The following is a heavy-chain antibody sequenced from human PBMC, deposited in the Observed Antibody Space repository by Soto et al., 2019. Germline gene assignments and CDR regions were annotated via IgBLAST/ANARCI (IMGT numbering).Heavy chain of an antibody. Sequence: PGESLKISCKESGYSFAGYWITWVRQKPGKGLWWMGRIDPSDSQTYYSPSFRGHVTISVTKSITTVFLQWSSLRASDTAMYYCARQIYDSDTGPNFQYYFDSWGQGTPVTVSS. D-gene: IGHD3-22*01. CDR1: GYSFAGYW. CDR3: ARQIYDSDTGPNFQYYFDS. CDR2: IDPSDSQT. J-gene: IGHJ4*02. V-gene: IGHV5-10-1*01.